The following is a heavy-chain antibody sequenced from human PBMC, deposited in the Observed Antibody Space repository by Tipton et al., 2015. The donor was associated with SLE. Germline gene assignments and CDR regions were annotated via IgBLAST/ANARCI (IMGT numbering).Heavy chain of an antibody. J-gene: IGHJ6*02. CDR2: IIPILGIA. V-gene: IGHV1-69*04. D-gene: IGHD3-10*01. CDR3: ARDAGSIYYYYGMDV. Sequence: QSGPEVKKPGSSVKVSCKASGGTFSSYAISWVRQAPGQGLEWMGGIIPILGIANYAQKFQGRVTITADNSTSTAYMELSSLRSEDTAVYYCARDAGSIYYYYGMDVWGQGTTVTVSS. CDR1: GGTFSSYA.